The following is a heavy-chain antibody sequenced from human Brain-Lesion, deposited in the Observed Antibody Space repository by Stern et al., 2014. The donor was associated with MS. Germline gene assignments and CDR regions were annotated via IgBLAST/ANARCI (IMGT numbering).Heavy chain of an antibody. V-gene: IGHV4-39*01. Sequence: VQLVESGPGLVKPSDTLSLTCSVSGDSLSSSTFYWGWIRQPPGKGPEWIGSVYYSGNTYYHPSLKSRVTISVDKSKNQFSLRLPSVTAADTAVYYCARHQLGYGYAYLRYWGQGTLVTVSS. CDR2: VYYSGNT. J-gene: IGHJ4*02. CDR1: GDSLSSSTFY. D-gene: IGHD5-18*01. CDR3: ARHQLGYGYAYLRY.